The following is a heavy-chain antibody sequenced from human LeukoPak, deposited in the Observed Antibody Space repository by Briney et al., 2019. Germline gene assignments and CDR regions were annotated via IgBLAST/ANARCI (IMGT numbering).Heavy chain of an antibody. CDR1: GGSISSYF. J-gene: IGHJ6*02. CDR3: ARHSSGWLSYYYYGMDV. V-gene: IGHV4-4*07. CDR2: MYTSGST. Sequence: KPSETLSLTCTVSGGSISSYFWSWIRQPAGKGLEWIGRMYTSGSTNCNPSLKSRVIMSVDTSKNQFSLNLSSVTAADTAVYYCARHSSGWLSYYYYGMDVWGQGTTVTVSS. D-gene: IGHD6-19*01.